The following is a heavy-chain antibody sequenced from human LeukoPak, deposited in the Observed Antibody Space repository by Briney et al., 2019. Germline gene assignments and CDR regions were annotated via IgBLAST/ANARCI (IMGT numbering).Heavy chain of an antibody. CDR2: ISSSSSYI. Sequence: GGSLRLSCAASGFTFSSYSMNWVRQAPGKGLEWVSSISSSSSYIYYGDSVKGRFTISRDNAKNSLYLQMNSLRAEDTAVYYCARDRDCSSASCGDGHWGQGTLVTVSS. CDR1: GFTFSSYS. V-gene: IGHV3-21*01. D-gene: IGHD2-2*01. J-gene: IGHJ4*02. CDR3: ARDRDCSSASCGDGH.